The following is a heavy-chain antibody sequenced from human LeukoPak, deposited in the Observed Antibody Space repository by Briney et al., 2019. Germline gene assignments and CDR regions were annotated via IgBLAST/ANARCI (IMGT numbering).Heavy chain of an antibody. Sequence: GGSLRLSCAASGFTFSSYSMNWVRQAPGKGLEWVSSISSSSSYIYYADSVKGRFTISRDNAKKSLYLQMNGLRAEDTAVYYRARDLSRGKPHAFDICGQGAMVTVSS. CDR2: ISSSSSYI. J-gene: IGHJ3*02. CDR1: GFTFSSYS. V-gene: IGHV3-21*01. D-gene: IGHD1-14*01. CDR3: ARDLSRGKPHAFDI.